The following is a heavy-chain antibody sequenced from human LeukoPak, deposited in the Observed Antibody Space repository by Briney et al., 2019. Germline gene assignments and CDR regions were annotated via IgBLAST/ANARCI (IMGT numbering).Heavy chain of an antibody. V-gene: IGHV3-23*01. D-gene: IGHD5-12*01. J-gene: IGHJ4*02. CDR1: GFTFSSYA. CDR2: ISSSGGST. CDR3: AKGPRSGYDLPSY. Sequence: GGSLRLSCAASGFTFSSYAMSWVRQAPWKGLEWVSAISSSGGSTYYADSVKGRFTISRDNSKNTLYLQMNSLRAEDTAVYYCAKGPRSGYDLPSYWGQGTLVTVSS.